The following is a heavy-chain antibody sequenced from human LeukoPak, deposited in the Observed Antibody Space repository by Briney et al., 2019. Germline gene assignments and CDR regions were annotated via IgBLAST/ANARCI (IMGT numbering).Heavy chain of an antibody. CDR1: GGSISSGDYY. Sequence: SETLSLTCTVSGGSISSGDYYWSWIRQPPGKGLEWIGYIYYSGSTYYNPSLKSRVTISVDTSKNQFSLKLSSVTAADTAVYYCARGRPHPLWFGEYWIDYWGQGTLVTVSS. V-gene: IGHV4-30-4*08. D-gene: IGHD3-10*01. CDR3: ARGRPHPLWFGEYWIDY. CDR2: IYYSGST. J-gene: IGHJ4*02.